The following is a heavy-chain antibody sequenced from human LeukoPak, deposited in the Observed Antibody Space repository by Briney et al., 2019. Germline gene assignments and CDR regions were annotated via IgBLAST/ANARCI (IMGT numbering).Heavy chain of an antibody. CDR1: GYSFTSYW. Sequence: GESLKISCKGSGYSFTSYWIGWVRQMPGKGLEWMGIIYPGDSDTRYSPSFQGQVTISADKSISTAYLQWSSLKASDTAMYYCARQIVATIGRREAFDYWGQGTLVTVSS. CDR2: IYPGDSDT. D-gene: IGHD5-12*01. V-gene: IGHV5-51*01. J-gene: IGHJ4*02. CDR3: ARQIVATIGRREAFDY.